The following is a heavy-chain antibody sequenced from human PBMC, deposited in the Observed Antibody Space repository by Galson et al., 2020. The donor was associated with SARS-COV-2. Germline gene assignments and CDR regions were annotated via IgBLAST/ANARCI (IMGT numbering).Heavy chain of an antibody. V-gene: IGHV4-39*07. Sequence: SQTLSLTCTVSGASISNNDFYWGWIRQTPEKGLEWITSIYYSGSTYYNPSLKSRVTISLDTSKNQFSLKLSSVTAADTARYFCTRDYSYPRGYVDSWGQGTLVTGSS. J-gene: IGHJ4*02. CDR2: IYYSGST. CDR3: TRDYSYPRGYVDS. D-gene: IGHD4-4*01. CDR1: GASISNNDFY.